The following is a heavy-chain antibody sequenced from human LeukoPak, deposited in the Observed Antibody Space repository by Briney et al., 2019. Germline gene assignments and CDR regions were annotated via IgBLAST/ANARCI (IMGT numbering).Heavy chain of an antibody. CDR3: AKYYHYYDSSGYHYFDY. D-gene: IGHD3-22*01. J-gene: IGHJ4*02. CDR1: GFTLSSYA. Sequence: GGPLRLSCAASGFTLSSYAMSWVRQAPGKGLEWVSAISGSGGSTYYADSVKGRFTISRDNSKNTLYLQMNSLRAEDTAVYYCAKYYHYYDSSGYHYFDYWGQGTLVTVSS. V-gene: IGHV3-23*01. CDR2: ISGSGGST.